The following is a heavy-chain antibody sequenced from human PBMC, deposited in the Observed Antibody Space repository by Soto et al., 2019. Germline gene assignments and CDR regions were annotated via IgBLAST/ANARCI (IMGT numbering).Heavy chain of an antibody. J-gene: IGHJ4*02. V-gene: IGHV1-18*01. CDR3: ARASLSYSSGWYPRY. D-gene: IGHD6-19*01. CDR2: ISAYNGNT. Sequence: QVQLVQSGAEVKKPGASVKVSCKASGYTFTSYGISWVRQAPGQGLEWMGWISAYNGNTNYAQKLQGRVTLTTDTATSTAYMELRSLRSYDTAVYYCARASLSYSSGWYPRYWGQGTLVTVSS. CDR1: GYTFTSYG.